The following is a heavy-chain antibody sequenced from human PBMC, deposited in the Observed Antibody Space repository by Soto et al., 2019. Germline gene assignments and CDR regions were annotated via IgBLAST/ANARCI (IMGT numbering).Heavy chain of an antibody. J-gene: IGHJ3*02. V-gene: IGHV3-23*01. CDR1: GFTFSSYA. D-gene: IGHD6-19*01. CDR3: AKTANGWFSAFDI. Sequence: GGSPRLSCAASGFTFSSYAMSWVRQAPGKGLEWVSAISGSGGTTYYADSVKGRFTFSRDNSKNTLYLQMNSLRAEDTAVYYCAKTANGWFSAFDIWGQATMVTVSS. CDR2: ISGSGGTT.